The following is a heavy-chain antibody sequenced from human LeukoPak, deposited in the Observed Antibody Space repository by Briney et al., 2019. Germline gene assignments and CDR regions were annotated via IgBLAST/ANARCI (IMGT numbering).Heavy chain of an antibody. CDR2: INPNSGGT. CDR3: ARGFVVVPAAIDFDY. J-gene: IGHJ4*02. D-gene: IGHD2-2*01. CDR1: GYTFTGYY. V-gene: IGHV1-2*02. Sequence: GSVKVSCNASGYTFTGYYMHWVRQAPGQGLEWMGWINPNSGGTNYAQKFQGRVTMTRDTSISTAYMELSRLRSDDTAVYYCARGFVVVPAAIDFDYWGQGTLVTVSS.